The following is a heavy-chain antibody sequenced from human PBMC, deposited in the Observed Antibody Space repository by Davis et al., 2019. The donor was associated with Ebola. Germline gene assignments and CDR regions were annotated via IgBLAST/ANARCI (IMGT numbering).Heavy chain of an antibody. D-gene: IGHD2-2*01. V-gene: IGHV4-31*03. Sequence: PSETLSLTCTVSGGSIRSGAYYWTWIRQHPGKGLEWIGYINYSGTAYFNPSVKSRITISVDTSKHQFSLKLTSVTAADTAVYYCARGRRDLVEAPGDRYYHYYHMDVWGKGTTVIVSS. CDR2: INYSGTA. CDR3: ARGRRDLVEAPGDRYYHYYHMDV. CDR1: GGSIRSGAYY. J-gene: IGHJ6*03.